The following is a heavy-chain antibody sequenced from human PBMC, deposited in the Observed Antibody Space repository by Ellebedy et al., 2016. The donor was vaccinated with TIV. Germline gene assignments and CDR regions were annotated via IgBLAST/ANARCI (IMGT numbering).Heavy chain of an antibody. CDR2: IIVIYGTA. CDR3: ARWGATRITMVRGVIS. J-gene: IGHJ4*02. Sequence: ASVKVSXKASGGTFSSYAISWVRQAPGQGLEWMGGIIVIYGTANYAQKFQGRVTITADESTSTAYMELSSLRSEDTAVYYCARWGATRITMVRGVISWGQGTLVTVSS. D-gene: IGHD3-10*01. V-gene: IGHV1-69*13. CDR1: GGTFSSYA.